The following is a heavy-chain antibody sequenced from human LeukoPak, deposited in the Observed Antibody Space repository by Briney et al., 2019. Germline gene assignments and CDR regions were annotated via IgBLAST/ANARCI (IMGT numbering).Heavy chain of an antibody. D-gene: IGHD4-17*01. CDR2: IYYSGST. V-gene: IGHV4-59*01. J-gene: IGHJ3*02. CDR1: GGSISSYY. CDR3: ARDISLAVTTPGAFDI. Sequence: SETLSLTCTVSGGSISSYYWSWIRQPPGKGLEWIGYIYYSGSTNYNPFLKSRVTISVDTSKNQFSLKLSSVTAADTAVYYCARDISLAVTTPGAFDIWGQGTMVTVSS.